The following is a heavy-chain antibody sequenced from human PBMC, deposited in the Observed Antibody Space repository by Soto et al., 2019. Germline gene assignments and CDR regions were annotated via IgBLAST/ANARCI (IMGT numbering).Heavy chain of an antibody. CDR3: ARAGEDFWSGYPDYYYYYGMDV. V-gene: IGHV4-59*01. J-gene: IGHJ6*02. CDR2: IYYSGST. CDR1: GGSISSYY. D-gene: IGHD3-3*01. Sequence: SETLSLTCTVSGGSISSYYWSWIRQPPGKGLEWIGYIYYSGSTNYNPSLKSRVTISVDTSKNQFSLKLSSVTAADTAVYYCARAGEDFWSGYPDYYYYYGMDVWGQGTTVTVSS.